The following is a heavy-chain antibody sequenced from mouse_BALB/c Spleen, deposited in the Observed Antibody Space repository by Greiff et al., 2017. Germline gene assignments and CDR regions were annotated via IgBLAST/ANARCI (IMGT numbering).Heavy chain of an antibody. D-gene: IGHD1-1*01. Sequence: VQLQQPGAELVKPGASVKMSCKASGYTFTSYWMHWVKQRPGQGLELIGVIDPSDSYTSYNQKFKGKATLTVDTSSSTAYMQLSSLTSEDSAVYYCTRDITTVPDYWGQGTTLTVSS. CDR2: IDPSDSYT. CDR3: TRDITTVPDY. J-gene: IGHJ2*01. V-gene: IGHV1S127*01. CDR1: GYTFTSYW.